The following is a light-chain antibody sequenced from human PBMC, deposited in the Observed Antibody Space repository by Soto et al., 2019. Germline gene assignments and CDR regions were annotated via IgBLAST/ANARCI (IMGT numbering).Light chain of an antibody. CDR1: QSVSSSY. V-gene: IGKV3-20*01. CDR2: GAS. J-gene: IGKJ1*01. Sequence: EVVWSQSPGNLSLSPGERATLSCRASQSVSSSYLAWYQQKPGQAPRLLIYGASSRATGIPDRFSGSGSGTDFTLTISRLEPEDFAVYYCQQPGTFGQGTKVDIK. CDR3: QQPGT.